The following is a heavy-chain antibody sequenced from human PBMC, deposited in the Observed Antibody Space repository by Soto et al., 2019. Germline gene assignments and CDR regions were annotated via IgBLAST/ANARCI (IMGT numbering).Heavy chain of an antibody. J-gene: IGHJ4*02. CDR1: GFTVSSNY. CDR3: ARVRDGSGSYNFDY. Sequence: EVQLVESGGGLVQPGGSLRLSCAASGFTVSSNYMSWVRQAPGKGLEWVSVIYSGDTTYYADSVRGRFTISRHNSKNTLYLQMNSLRAEDTAVYYCARVRDGSGSYNFDYWGQGTLVTDSS. V-gene: IGHV3-53*04. CDR2: IYSGDTT. D-gene: IGHD3-10*01.